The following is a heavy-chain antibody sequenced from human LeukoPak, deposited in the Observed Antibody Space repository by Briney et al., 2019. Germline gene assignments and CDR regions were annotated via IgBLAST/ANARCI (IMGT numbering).Heavy chain of an antibody. Sequence: PSETLSLTCSVSGGSFSSYYWSWIRQPPGKGLEWIGHIHNSGRTDYNPSLKSRVTISVDTSKQQFSLELDSVAAADAAMYYCARVRSGSNYVHFDHWGQGSLVTVSS. J-gene: IGHJ4*02. D-gene: IGHD1-26*01. V-gene: IGHV4-59*01. CDR3: ARVRSGSNYVHFDH. CDR2: IHNSGRT. CDR1: GGSFSSYY.